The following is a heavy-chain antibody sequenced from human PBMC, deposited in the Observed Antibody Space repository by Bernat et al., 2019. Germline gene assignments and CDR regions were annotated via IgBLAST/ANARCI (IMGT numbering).Heavy chain of an antibody. CDR3: ARHSGSGSYLSGMDV. Sequence: QLQLQESGPGLVKPSETLSLTCTVSGGSISSSSYYWGWIRQSPGKGLEWIGSIYYSGSTYYNPSLKSRVTISVDTSKNQFSLTQSSVTAADTAVYYCARHSGSGSYLSGMDVWGQGTTVTVSS. D-gene: IGHD3-10*01. CDR2: IYYSGST. CDR1: GGSISSSSYY. V-gene: IGHV4-39*01. J-gene: IGHJ6*02.